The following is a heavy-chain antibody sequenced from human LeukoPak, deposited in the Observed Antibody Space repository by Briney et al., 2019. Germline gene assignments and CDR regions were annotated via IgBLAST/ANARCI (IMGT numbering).Heavy chain of an antibody. J-gene: IGHJ4*02. Sequence: YPGGSLRLSCAASGFTFSSYSMNSVRQAPGKGLEWVSSISSSSSYIYYAGSVKGRFTISRDNAKNSLYLQMNSLRAEDTAVYYCARDPREVADMATITFDWGQGTLVTVSS. D-gene: IGHD5-24*01. V-gene: IGHV3-21*01. CDR2: ISSSSSYI. CDR1: GFTFSSYS. CDR3: ARDPREVADMATITFD.